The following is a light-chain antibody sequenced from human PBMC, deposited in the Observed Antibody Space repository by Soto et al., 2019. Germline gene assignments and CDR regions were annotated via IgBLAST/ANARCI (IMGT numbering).Light chain of an antibody. V-gene: IGLV3-21*02. CDR1: NIGSKS. CDR3: QVWDTSNDHSWV. CDR2: DDS. Sequence: SYYLTQPPSVSVAPGQTARIACGGNNIGSKSVHWYQQKPGQAPLLVVYDDSDRPSGIPERFSGSNSGNTATLTISRVEAGDEADYSCQVWDTSNDHSWVFGGGTKVTVL. J-gene: IGLJ3*02.